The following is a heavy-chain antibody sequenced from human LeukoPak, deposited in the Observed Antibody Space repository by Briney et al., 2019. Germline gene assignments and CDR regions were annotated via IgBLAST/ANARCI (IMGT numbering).Heavy chain of an antibody. D-gene: IGHD3-22*01. CDR1: GGSISSGSYY. Sequence: SQTLSLTCTVSGGSISSGSYYWRWIRQPAGKGLEWIGRIYTSGSTNYNPSLKSRVTISVDTSKNQFSLKLSSVTAADTAVYYCARENYYDSSGYLFDYWGQGTLVTVSS. CDR2: IYTSGST. V-gene: IGHV4-61*02. CDR3: ARENYYDSSGYLFDY. J-gene: IGHJ4*02.